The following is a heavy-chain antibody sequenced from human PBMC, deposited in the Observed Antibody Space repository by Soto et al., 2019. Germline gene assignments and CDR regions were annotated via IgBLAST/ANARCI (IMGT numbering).Heavy chain of an antibody. D-gene: IGHD6-19*01. CDR3: TKAARAVAGTDAFDI. CDR2: LTWNSNNI. V-gene: IGHV3-9*01. CDR1: GFTFDDYA. Sequence: GGVLRLSCAASGFTFDDYAMHWVRQAPGKGLEWVSGLTWNSNNIVYADSVKGRFTISRDNAKNSLYLQMNSLRAEDTALYYCTKAARAVAGTDAFDIWGQGTMVTVSS. J-gene: IGHJ3*02.